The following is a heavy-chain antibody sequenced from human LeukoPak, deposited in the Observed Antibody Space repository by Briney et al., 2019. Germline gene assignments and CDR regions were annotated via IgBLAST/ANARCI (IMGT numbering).Heavy chain of an antibody. D-gene: IGHD2-8*01. CDR2: INSDGSST. J-gene: IGHJ5*02. CDR1: GFTFSGYW. CDR3: ASGDSCTNGVCYTRERWFDP. Sequence: GGSLRLSCAASGFTFSGYWMHWVRQAPGKGLVWVSRINSDGSSTSYADSVKGRFTISRDNAKNTLYLQMNSLRAEDTAVYYCASGDSCTNGVCYTRERWFDPWGQGTLVTVSS. V-gene: IGHV3-74*01.